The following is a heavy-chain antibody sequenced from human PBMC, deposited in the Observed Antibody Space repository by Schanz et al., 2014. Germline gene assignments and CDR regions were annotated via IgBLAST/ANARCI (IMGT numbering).Heavy chain of an antibody. CDR2: MYSSGST. J-gene: IGHJ5*02. CDR3: ARLRGGGVIITT. V-gene: IGHV4-59*04. Sequence: QVQLQESGPGLVKPSETLSLTCTVFGGSIRGYYWGWIRQPPGKGLEWIGTMYSSGSTYYNPSLKRRVPIPADPARTQSSRRVFSVPAADTALYYCARLRGGGVIITTWGQGTLVTVSS. CDR1: GGSIRGYY. D-gene: IGHD3-10*01.